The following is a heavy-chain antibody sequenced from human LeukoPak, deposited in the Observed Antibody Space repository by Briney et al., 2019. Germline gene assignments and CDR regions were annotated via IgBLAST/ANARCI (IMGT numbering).Heavy chain of an antibody. V-gene: IGHV3-21*01. CDR3: ARGGYYGSSGYYPIDY. CDR1: GFTFSSYS. J-gene: IGHJ4*02. Sequence: GGSLRLSCAASGFTFSSYSMNWVRQAPGKGLEWVSSISSSSSYIYYADSVKGRFTISRDNAKNSLYLQMNSLRAEDTAVYYCARGGYYGSSGYYPIDYWGQGTLVTVSS. CDR2: ISSSSSYI. D-gene: IGHD3-22*01.